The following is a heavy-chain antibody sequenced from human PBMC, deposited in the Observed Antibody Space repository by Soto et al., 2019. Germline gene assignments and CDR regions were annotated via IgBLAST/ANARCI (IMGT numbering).Heavy chain of an antibody. J-gene: IGHJ4*02. CDR2: ISAYNGNT. Sequence: ASVKVSCKASGYTFTSYGISWVRQAPGQGLEWMGWISAYNGNTNYAQKLQGRVTMTTDTSTSTAYMELRSLRSDDTAVYYCARVLSLAYDFWTDYWGQGTLVTVSS. V-gene: IGHV1-18*01. D-gene: IGHD3-3*01. CDR3: ARVLSLAYDFWTDY. CDR1: GYTFTSYG.